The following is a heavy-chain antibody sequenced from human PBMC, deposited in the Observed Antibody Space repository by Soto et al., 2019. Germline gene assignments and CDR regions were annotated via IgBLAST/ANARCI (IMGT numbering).Heavy chain of an antibody. D-gene: IGHD3-22*01. Sequence: QVQLVESGGGVVQPGRSLRLYCAASGFTFSSYGMHRVRQAPGKGLEWVAVIWYDGSNKYYADSVKGRFTISRDNSKNTLYLQMNSLRAEDTAVYYCARDRDTYYYVSSPLDYWGQGTLVTVSS. CDR1: GFTFSSYG. CDR2: IWYDGSNK. CDR3: ARDRDTYYYVSSPLDY. V-gene: IGHV3-33*01. J-gene: IGHJ4*02.